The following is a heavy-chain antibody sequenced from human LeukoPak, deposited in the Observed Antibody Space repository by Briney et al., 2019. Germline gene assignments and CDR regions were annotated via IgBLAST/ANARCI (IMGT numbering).Heavy chain of an antibody. V-gene: IGHV4-4*02. J-gene: IGHJ6*02. CDR3: ARDKRDYVWGPPSPHYGMDV. Sequence: PSETLSLTCAVSDGSISSSNWWSWVRQPPGKGLEWIGEIYHSGSTNYNPSLKSRVTVSVDKSKNQFSLKLSSVTAADTAVYYCARDKRDYVWGPPSPHYGMDVWGQGTTVTVSS. CDR1: DGSISSSNW. CDR2: IYHSGST. D-gene: IGHD3-16*01.